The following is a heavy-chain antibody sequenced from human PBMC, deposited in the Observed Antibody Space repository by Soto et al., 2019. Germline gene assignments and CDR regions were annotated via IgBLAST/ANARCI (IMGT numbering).Heavy chain of an antibody. D-gene: IGHD1-7*01. CDR1: GGSIRSSSYY. CDR2: IYYNGNT. V-gene: IGHV4-39*01. Sequence: PSETLSLTCTVSGGSIRSSSYYWGWIRQPPGKGLEWIGSIYYNGNTYYNPSLKSRVTISVDTSKNQFSLRLSSVTAADTAVYFCAAIHWNYSMRIYSYYYMDVWGKGTTVTVSS. CDR3: AAIHWNYSMRIYSYYYMDV. J-gene: IGHJ6*03.